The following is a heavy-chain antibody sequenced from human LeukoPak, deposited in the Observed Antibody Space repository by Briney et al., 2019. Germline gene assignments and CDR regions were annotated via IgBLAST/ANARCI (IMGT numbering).Heavy chain of an antibody. D-gene: IGHD1-26*01. CDR1: GGSISSYY. Sequence: SETLSLTCTVSGGSISSYYWSWLRQPPGKGLEWIGYIYHSGTTNYNPSLKSRVTISVDTSKSQFSLKLSSVTAADTAIYYCARNIVGPRQVDYWGQGTLVTVSS. CDR2: IYHSGTT. J-gene: IGHJ4*02. V-gene: IGHV4-59*01. CDR3: ARNIVGPRQVDY.